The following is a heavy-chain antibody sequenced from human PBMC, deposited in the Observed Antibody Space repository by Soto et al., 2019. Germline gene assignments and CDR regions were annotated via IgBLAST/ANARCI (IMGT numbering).Heavy chain of an antibody. Sequence: GVSLKICCKGAGYSFASYWISWVRQMPGKGLEWMGRIDPSDSYTNYSPSFQGHVTISADKSISTAYLQWSSLKASDTAMYYCARQHLSAAGQPYYYYYYGMDVWGQGTTVTVSS. CDR3: ARQHLSAAGQPYYYYYYGMDV. CDR2: IDPSDSYT. D-gene: IGHD6-13*01. CDR1: GYSFASYW. J-gene: IGHJ6*02. V-gene: IGHV5-10-1*01.